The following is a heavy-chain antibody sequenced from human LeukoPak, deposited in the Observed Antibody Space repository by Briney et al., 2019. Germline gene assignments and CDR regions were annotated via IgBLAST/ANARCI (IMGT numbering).Heavy chain of an antibody. CDR2: ISGSGGST. CDR1: GFTFGSYA. CDR3: AKATAGYSSGRYPGWPVDY. J-gene: IGHJ4*02. V-gene: IGHV3-23*01. Sequence: GGSLRLFWAASGFTFGSYAMYWVRQAPGKGLEWISGISGSGGSTFYADSVKGRFTISRDNSENTVYLQMNNLRADDTAVYYCAKATAGYSSGRYPGWPVDYWGQGTLVTVSS. D-gene: IGHD6-13*01.